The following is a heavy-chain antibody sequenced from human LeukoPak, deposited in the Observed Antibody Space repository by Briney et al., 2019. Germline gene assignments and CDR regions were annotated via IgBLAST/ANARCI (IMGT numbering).Heavy chain of an antibody. Sequence: GGSLRLSCAASGFTFDDYAMHWVRHAPGKGLEWVSGISWNSGSIGYADSVKGRFTISRDNAKNSLYLQMNSLRAEDTDLYYCAKDTAMVLDYFDYWGRGTRVSVSS. CDR2: ISWNSGSI. D-gene: IGHD5-18*01. CDR1: GFTFDDYA. V-gene: IGHV3-9*01. CDR3: AKDTAMVLDYFDY. J-gene: IGHJ4*02.